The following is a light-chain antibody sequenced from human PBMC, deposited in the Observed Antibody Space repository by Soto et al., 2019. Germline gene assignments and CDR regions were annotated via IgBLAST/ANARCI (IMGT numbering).Light chain of an antibody. V-gene: IGLV4-69*01. CDR3: QTWGTGIRV. CDR1: SGHSSYA. J-gene: IGLJ3*02. Sequence: QPVLTQSPSASASLGASVKLTCTLSSGHSSYAIAWHQQQPEKGPRYLMKLNSDGSHSKGDGIPDRFSGSSSGAERYLTICSLQSEDEADYYSQTWGTGIRVFGGGTKLTVL. CDR2: LNSDGSH.